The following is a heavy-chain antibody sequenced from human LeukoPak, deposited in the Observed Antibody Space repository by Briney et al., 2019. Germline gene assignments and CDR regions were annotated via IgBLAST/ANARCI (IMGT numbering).Heavy chain of an antibody. V-gene: IGHV1-58*01. D-gene: IGHD5-18*01. CDR2: IVVGSGNT. Sequence: SVKVSCKAPGFTFTSSAVQWVRQARGRRLEWIGWIVVGSGNTNYAQMFQGRVTITRDMSTSTAYMELSSLRSEDTAVYYCAAPSRIQLDYWGQGTLVTVSS. CDR3: AAPSRIQLDY. J-gene: IGHJ4*02. CDR1: GFTFTSSA.